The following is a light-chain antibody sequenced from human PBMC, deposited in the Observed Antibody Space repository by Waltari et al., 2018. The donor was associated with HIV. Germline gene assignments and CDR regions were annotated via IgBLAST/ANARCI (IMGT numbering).Light chain of an antibody. J-gene: IGLJ3*02. CDR2: MNY. CDR1: SSNIGSNY. Sequence: QSVLTQPPSASGTPGQRVTISCSGSSSNIGSNYEYWYQQLPGPAPKLLIYMNYQRPSGVPDRFSGSKSGASASLAISGLRSEDEADYYCAAWDASLSAWVFGGGTRLTVL. V-gene: IGLV1-47*01. CDR3: AAWDASLSAWV.